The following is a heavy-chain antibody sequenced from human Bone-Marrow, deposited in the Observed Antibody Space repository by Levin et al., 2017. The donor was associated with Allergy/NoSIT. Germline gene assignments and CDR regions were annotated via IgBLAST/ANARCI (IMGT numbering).Heavy chain of an antibody. Sequence: PGGSLRLSCAASGLTFNNHGMSWVRQAPGKGLEWVSTIDASGANRHYADSVEGRFTISRDNSKDTLYLQMNSLRVEETAVYFCANAAGVYVSPFFDYWGQGTLVTVSS. J-gene: IGHJ4*02. CDR2: IDASGANR. CDR1: GLTFNNHG. D-gene: IGHD5/OR15-5a*01. CDR3: ANAAGVYVSPFFDY. V-gene: IGHV3-23*01.